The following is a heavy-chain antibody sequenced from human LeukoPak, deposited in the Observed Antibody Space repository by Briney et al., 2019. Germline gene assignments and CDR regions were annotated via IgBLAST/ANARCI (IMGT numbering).Heavy chain of an antibody. D-gene: IGHD6-13*01. Sequence: GGSLRPSCAASGFTFSNYEMNWVSQAPGKGLEWVSDISGSGDSTNYAASVKGRFTMSRDNSKNTLYLQVNSLRAEDTAVYYCAKHRSIAAAATAAFDIWGQGTMVTVSS. V-gene: IGHV3-23*01. J-gene: IGHJ3*02. CDR3: AKHRSIAAAATAAFDI. CDR2: ISGSGDST. CDR1: GFTFSNYE.